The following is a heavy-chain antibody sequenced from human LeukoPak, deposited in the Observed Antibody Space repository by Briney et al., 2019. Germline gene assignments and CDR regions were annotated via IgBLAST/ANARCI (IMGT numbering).Heavy chain of an antibody. CDR2: IYYSGST. V-gene: IGHV4-59*12. D-gene: IGHD2-15*01. CDR3: ARGPPRDYGGSSGGAFDI. Sequence: SETLSLTCTVSGGSISSYYWSWIRQPPGKGLEGIGYIYYSGSTNYHPSLKSRVTISVDTSKNQFSLKLSSVTAADTAVYYCARGPPRDYGGSSGGAFDIWGQGTMVTVSS. J-gene: IGHJ3*02. CDR1: GGSISSYY.